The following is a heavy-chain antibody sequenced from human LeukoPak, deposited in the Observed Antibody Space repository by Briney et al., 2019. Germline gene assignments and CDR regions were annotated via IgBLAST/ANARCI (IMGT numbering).Heavy chain of an antibody. CDR3: ARARPSMWIDY. Sequence: GGSLRLSCAASGFTFSSYAMYWVRQVPGKGLEWGAVISYDGSDKFYADSVKGRFTISRDSSKDTLYLQMNSLRPEDTAVYYCARARPSMWIDYWGQGTLVTVSS. J-gene: IGHJ4*02. CDR2: ISYDGSDK. CDR1: GFTFSSYA. D-gene: IGHD5-12*01. V-gene: IGHV3-30*04.